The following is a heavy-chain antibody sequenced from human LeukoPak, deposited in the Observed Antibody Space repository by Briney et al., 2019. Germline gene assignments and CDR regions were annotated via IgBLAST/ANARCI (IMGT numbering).Heavy chain of an antibody. D-gene: IGHD6-19*01. Sequence: SETLSLTCAVYGGSFSGYYWSWIRQPPGKGLEWIGEINHSGSTNYNPSLKSRVTISVDTSKNQFSLKLSSVTAADTAVYYCARSSSSGWYPGLRGYFQHWGQGTLVTVSS. CDR1: GGSFSGYY. J-gene: IGHJ1*01. CDR2: INHSGST. V-gene: IGHV4-34*01. CDR3: ARSSSSGWYPGLRGYFQH.